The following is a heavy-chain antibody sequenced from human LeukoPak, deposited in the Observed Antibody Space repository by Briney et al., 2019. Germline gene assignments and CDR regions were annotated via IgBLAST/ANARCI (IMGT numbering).Heavy chain of an antibody. J-gene: IGHJ4*02. CDR3: ARGRGIVDY. Sequence: SETLSLTCAVYGASFSGYYWSWIRQPPGKGLEWIGEINHSGSTNYNPSLKSRVTISVDTSKNQFSLKLSSVTAADTAVYYCARGRGIVDYWGQGTLVTVSS. CDR2: INHSGST. D-gene: IGHD2-15*01. CDR1: GASFSGYY. V-gene: IGHV4-34*01.